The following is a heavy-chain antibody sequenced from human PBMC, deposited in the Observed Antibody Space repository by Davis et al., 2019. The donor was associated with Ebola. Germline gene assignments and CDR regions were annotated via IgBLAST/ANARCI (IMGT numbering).Heavy chain of an antibody. CDR2: INHSGST. CDR3: ARDGTYGGNEGDYFDY. V-gene: IGHV4-34*01. J-gene: IGHJ4*02. D-gene: IGHD4-23*01. CDR1: GGSFRCYY. Sequence: MPSETLSLTRAVYGGSFRCYYWSWIRQPPGKGLEWIGEINHSGSTNYNPSLKSRVTISVDTSKNQFSLKLSSVTAADTAVYYCARDGTYGGNEGDYFDYWGQGTLVTVSS.